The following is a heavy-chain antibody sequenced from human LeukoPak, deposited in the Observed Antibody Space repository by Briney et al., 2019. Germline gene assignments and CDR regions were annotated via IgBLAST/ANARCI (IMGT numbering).Heavy chain of an antibody. CDR2: ITSGGDYI. CDR3: ARGHYDVLAASYKWTPDY. J-gene: IGHJ4*02. V-gene: IGHV3-21*01. D-gene: IGHD3-9*01. Sequence: GGSLRLSCAASGFTFNTFNMNWVRQAPGKGLKWVSSITSGGDYIYYPDSVKGRFTTSRDNAKNSLSLQLNSLRVEDTAVYYCARGHYDVLAASYKWTPDYWGQGTLVTVSS. CDR1: GFTFNTFN.